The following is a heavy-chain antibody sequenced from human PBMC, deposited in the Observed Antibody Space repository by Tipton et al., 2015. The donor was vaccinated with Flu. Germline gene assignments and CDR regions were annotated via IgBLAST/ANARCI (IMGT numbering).Heavy chain of an antibody. CDR3: ARDMSEQVGAYYGMDV. CDR1: GFTFDDYA. J-gene: IGHJ6*02. Sequence: SLRLSCVASGFTFDDYAMHWVRQRPGRGLEWVSGISWNSASIGYADSVKGRFTISRDNAKNSLCLQMNSLRLEDTALYFCARDMSEQVGAYYGMDVWGQGTTVTVSS. V-gene: IGHV3-9*01. D-gene: IGHD6-13*01. CDR2: ISWNSASI.